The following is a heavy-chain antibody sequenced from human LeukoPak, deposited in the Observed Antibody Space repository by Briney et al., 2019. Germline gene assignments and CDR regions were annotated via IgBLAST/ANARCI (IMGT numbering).Heavy chain of an antibody. J-gene: IGHJ4*02. Sequence: SETLSLTCSVSGGSISGNYWSWTRQPPGKELEWIGYIFITGNTIYNPSLSSRVTMSLDTSKNQFSLKLSSVTAADTAVYYCARFAYCGTGCWYYFDFWGRGMLVTVSS. CDR1: GGSISGNY. CDR3: ARFAYCGTGCWYYFDF. CDR2: IFITGNT. D-gene: IGHD2-21*02. V-gene: IGHV4-4*09.